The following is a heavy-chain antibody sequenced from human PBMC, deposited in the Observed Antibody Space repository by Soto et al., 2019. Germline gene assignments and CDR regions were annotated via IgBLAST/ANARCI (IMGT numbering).Heavy chain of an antibody. Sequence: ASVNVSCKASGYTFSSYSIHWVHLAPGQRLECMGWINAGNGNTKYSQKFQGRVTITRDTSASTAYMELSSLRSEDTAVYYCARVPVVITTVGSEKYFDYWGQGTLVTVSS. CDR1: GYTFSSYS. CDR3: ARVPVVITTVGSEKYFDY. D-gene: IGHD3-22*01. V-gene: IGHV1-3*01. J-gene: IGHJ4*02. CDR2: INAGNGNT.